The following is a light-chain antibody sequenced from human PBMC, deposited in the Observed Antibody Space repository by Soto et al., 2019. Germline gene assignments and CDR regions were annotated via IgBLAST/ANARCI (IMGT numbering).Light chain of an antibody. CDR1: QSISNW. CDR2: KAS. J-gene: IGKJ2*03. CDR3: QQYKSYSPS. Sequence: DIQMTQSPSTLSTSVGDRVNITCRASQSISNWLAWYQQKPGKAPKLLIYKASTLESGVPSRFSGSGSGTEFTLTISSLQPDDFATYYCQQYKSYSPSFGQGTNLEIK. V-gene: IGKV1-5*03.